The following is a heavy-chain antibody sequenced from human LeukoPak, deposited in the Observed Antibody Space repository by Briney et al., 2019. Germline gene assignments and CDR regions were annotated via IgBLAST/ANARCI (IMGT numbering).Heavy chain of an antibody. J-gene: IGHJ4*02. Sequence: GGSLRLSCAASGFTFSSYAMSWVRQAPGKGLEWVSAISGSGGSTYYADSVKGRFTNSRDNSKNTLYLQMNSLRAEDTAVYYCAGTRTGYTPSRFDYWGQGTLVTVSS. CDR3: AGTRTGYTPSRFDY. D-gene: IGHD5-24*01. CDR1: GFTFSSYA. CDR2: ISGSGGST. V-gene: IGHV3-23*01.